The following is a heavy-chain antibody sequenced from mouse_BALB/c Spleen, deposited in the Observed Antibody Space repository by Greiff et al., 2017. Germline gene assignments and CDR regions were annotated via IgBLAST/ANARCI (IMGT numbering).Heavy chain of an antibody. J-gene: IGHJ4*01. CDR3: ARESAYGNFFMDY. CDR2: IWGDGST. CDR1: GFSLTGYG. V-gene: IGHV2-6-7*01. D-gene: IGHD2-10*02. Sequence: VQVVESGPGLVAPSQSLSITCTVSGFSLTGYGVNWVRQPPGKGLEWLGMIWGDGSTDYNSALKSRLSISKDNSKSQVFLKMNSLQTDDTARYYCARESAYGNFFMDYWGQGTSVTVSS.